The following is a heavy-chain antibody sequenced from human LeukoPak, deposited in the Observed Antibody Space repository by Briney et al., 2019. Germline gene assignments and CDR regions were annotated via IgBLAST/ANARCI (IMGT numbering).Heavy chain of an antibody. CDR2: ISYDGSNK. V-gene: IGHV3-30*04. CDR3: AKGPTMVRGVITPPGGY. Sequence: GRSLRLSCAASGFTFSSYAMHWVRQAPGKGLEWVAVISYDGSNKYYADSVKGRFTVSRDNSKNTLYLQMNSLRAEDTAVYYCAKGPTMVRGVITPPGGYWGQGTLVTVSS. J-gene: IGHJ4*02. D-gene: IGHD3-10*01. CDR1: GFTFSSYA.